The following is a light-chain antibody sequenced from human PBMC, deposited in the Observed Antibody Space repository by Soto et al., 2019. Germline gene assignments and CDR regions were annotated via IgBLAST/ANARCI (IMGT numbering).Light chain of an antibody. CDR1: QDMNTY. CDR3: QHYNSYSEA. V-gene: IGKV1-9*01. J-gene: IGKJ1*01. Sequence: DIQLTQSPSFLSASLGYRVTISFRASQDMNTYVAWYQQRPGKAPKLLIYGASTLQSGVPSRFSGSESAAVFTLTISSLPPEDFATYYCQHYNSYSEAFGQGTKVDIK. CDR2: GAS.